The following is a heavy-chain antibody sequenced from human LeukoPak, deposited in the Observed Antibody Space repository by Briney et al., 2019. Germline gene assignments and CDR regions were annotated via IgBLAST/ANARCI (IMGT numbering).Heavy chain of an antibody. Sequence: ASVKVSCKASGYTFTSYYLHWVRQAPGQGLEWMGIMNPNDGGKTYAQKFQGRVTMTSDTSTNTLYMELSSLRSEDTAVYYCARALYLRSGGYHQVMGVWGQGTTVTVSS. CDR3: ARALYLRSGGYHQVMGV. CDR2: MNPNDGGK. J-gene: IGHJ6*02. CDR1: GYTFTSYY. D-gene: IGHD5-12*01. V-gene: IGHV1-46*01.